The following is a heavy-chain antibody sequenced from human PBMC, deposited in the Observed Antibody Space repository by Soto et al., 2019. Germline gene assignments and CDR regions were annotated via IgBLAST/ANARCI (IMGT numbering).Heavy chain of an antibody. Sequence: EVHLVESGGGLVQPGGSLRLTCAASGFTFDYYWMHWVRQAPGKGLVWVSRIHSDGSATTYADYVKGRLTISRDHTKNTVHLQMNSLGVEVTVVYFWARGGVGNFALWGRGTLVTVSS. D-gene: IGHD3-3*02. CDR3: ARGGVGNFAL. J-gene: IGHJ4*02. CDR2: IHSDGSAT. V-gene: IGHV3-74*03. CDR1: GFTFDYYW.